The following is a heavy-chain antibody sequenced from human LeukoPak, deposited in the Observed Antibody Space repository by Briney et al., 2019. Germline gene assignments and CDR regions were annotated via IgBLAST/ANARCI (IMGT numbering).Heavy chain of an antibody. Sequence: SETLSLTCAVSGYSISSGYCWSWIRQPAGKGLEWIGRIYTSGSTNYNPSLKSRVTMSVDTSKNQFSLKLSSVTAADTAVYYCARDGYYDFWSGSSFYYYGMDVWGQGTTVTVSS. CDR1: GYSISSGYC. CDR3: ARDGYYDFWSGSSFYYYGMDV. V-gene: IGHV4-4*07. J-gene: IGHJ6*02. D-gene: IGHD3-3*01. CDR2: IYTSGST.